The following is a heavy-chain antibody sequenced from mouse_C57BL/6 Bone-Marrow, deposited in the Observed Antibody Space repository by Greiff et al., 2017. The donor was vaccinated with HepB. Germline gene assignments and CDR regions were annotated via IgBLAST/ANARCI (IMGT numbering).Heavy chain of an antibody. CDR1: GYAFTNYL. J-gene: IGHJ1*03. D-gene: IGHD2-1*01. CDR2: INPGSGGT. Sequence: VQLQQSGAELVRPGTSVKVSCKASGYAFTNYLIEWVKQRPGQGLEWIGVINPGSGGTNYNEKFKGKATLTADKSSSTAYMQLSSLTSEDSAVYFCGRTGNSDWYFDVWGTGTTVTVSS. CDR3: GRTGNSDWYFDV. V-gene: IGHV1-54*01.